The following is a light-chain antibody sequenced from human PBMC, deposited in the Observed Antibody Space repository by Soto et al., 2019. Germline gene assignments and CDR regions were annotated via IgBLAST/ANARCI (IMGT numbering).Light chain of an antibody. Sequence: QSALTQPASVSGSPGQSITISCTGTSSDVGSYNLVSWHQQHPGKAPKLMIYEVRKRPSGVSNRFSGSNSGNTASLTISGLQAEDEADYYCCSYAGRSTWVFGGGTKLTVL. CDR3: CSYAGRSTWV. CDR2: EVR. J-gene: IGLJ3*02. CDR1: SSDVGSYNL. V-gene: IGLV2-23*02.